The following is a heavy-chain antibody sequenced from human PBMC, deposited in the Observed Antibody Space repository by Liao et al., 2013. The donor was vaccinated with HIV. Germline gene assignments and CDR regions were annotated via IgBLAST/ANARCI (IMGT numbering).Heavy chain of an antibody. CDR2: INHSGST. CDR1: GGSISSYY. CDR3: ARGGRSGSFYWSVGKSYFDY. V-gene: IGHV4-59*12. Sequence: QVQLQESGPGLVKPSETLSLTCTVSGGSISSYYWSWIRQPAGKGLEWIGEINHSGSTNYNPSLKSRVTISVDTSKNQFSLKLSSVTAADTAVYYCARGGRSGSFYWSVGKSYFDYWGQGTLVTVSS. J-gene: IGHJ4*02. D-gene: IGHD1-26*01.